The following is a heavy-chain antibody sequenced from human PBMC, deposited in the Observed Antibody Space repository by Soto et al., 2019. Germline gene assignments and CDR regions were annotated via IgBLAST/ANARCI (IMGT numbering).Heavy chain of an antibody. J-gene: IGHJ2*01. D-gene: IGHD2-8*02. V-gene: IGHV3-9*01. CDR3: VKDIGASGAYWYFDL. CDR2: INWNSGDI. CDR1: GFTFDDFV. Sequence: EMQLVESGGGLVQPGRSLRLSCAASGFTFDDFVMHWVRQAPGKGLEWVSGINWNSGDIDYADSVRGRFTISRDNAKNALYLQMNSLRAEDAALYYCVKDIGASGAYWYFDLWGRGTLVTVSS.